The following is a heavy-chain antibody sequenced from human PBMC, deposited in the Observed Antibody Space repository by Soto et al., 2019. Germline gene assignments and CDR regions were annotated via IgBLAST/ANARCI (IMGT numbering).Heavy chain of an antibody. J-gene: IGHJ6*03. D-gene: IGHD1-20*01. V-gene: IGHV3-48*01. CDR3: ARRAPGITGTDSYYYYMDV. CDR1: GFTFSSYS. CDR2: ISSSSSTI. Sequence: EVQLVESGGGLVQPGGSLRLSCAASGFTFSSYSMNWVRQAPGKGLEWVSYISSSSSTIYYADSVEGRFTISRDNAQNSLYLRMNSLRAEDTAVYYCARRAPGITGTDSYYYYMDVWGKGTTVTVSS.